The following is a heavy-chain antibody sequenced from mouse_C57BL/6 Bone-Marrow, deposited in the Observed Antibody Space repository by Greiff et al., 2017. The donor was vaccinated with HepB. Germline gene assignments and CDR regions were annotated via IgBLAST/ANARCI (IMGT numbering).Heavy chain of an antibody. CDR2: IYPGDGDT. Sequence: QLQQSGPELVKPGASVKISCKASGYAFSSSWMNWVKQRPGKGLEWIGRIYPGDGDTNYNGKFKGKATLTADKSSSTAYMQLSSLTSEDSAVYFCGMVTTGSIDVWGTGTTVTVSS. V-gene: IGHV1-82*01. CDR1: GYAFSSSW. D-gene: IGHD2-2*01. CDR3: GMVTTGSIDV. J-gene: IGHJ1*03.